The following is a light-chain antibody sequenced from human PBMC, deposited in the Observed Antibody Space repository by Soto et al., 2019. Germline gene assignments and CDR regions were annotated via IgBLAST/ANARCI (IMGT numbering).Light chain of an antibody. Sequence: DIQMTHSPSSLSASVGDRVTITCRASQGISNYLAWYQQKPGKVPKLLIYAASTLQSGVPSRFSGSGSGTDFTLTISSLQPEDVATYYCQKYNSALTFGPGTKVDIK. CDR3: QKYNSALT. V-gene: IGKV1-27*01. J-gene: IGKJ3*01. CDR1: QGISNY. CDR2: AAS.